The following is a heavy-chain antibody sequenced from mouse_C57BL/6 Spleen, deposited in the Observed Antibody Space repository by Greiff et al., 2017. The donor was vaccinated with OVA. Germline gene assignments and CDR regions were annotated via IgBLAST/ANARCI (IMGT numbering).Heavy chain of an antibody. J-gene: IGHJ2*01. D-gene: IGHD2-1*01. CDR2: IDPEDGET. V-gene: IGHV14-2*01. CDR1: GFNIKDYY. Sequence: VQLQQSGAELVKPGASVKLSCTASGFNIKDYYMHWVKQRTEQGLEWIGRIDPEDGETKYAPKFQGKATITADTSSNTAYLQLSSQTSEDTAVYYCARWTYGNYPDYWGQGTTLTVSS. CDR3: ARWTYGNYPDY.